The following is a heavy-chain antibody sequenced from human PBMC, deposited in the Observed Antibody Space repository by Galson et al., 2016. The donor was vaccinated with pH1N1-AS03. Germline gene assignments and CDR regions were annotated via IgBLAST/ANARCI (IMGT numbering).Heavy chain of an antibody. Sequence: SVKVSCKASEGTFSNFGISWVRQAPGQGLEWMGGFIPIFGTANVAQKFKGRVTITADNLELSSLRSDDTAVYYCARDNYYDTGAFYGHFDFWGQGTLLVASS. CDR1: EGTFSNFG. V-gene: IGHV1-69*06. J-gene: IGHJ4*02. CDR3: ARDNYYDTGAFYGHFDF. CDR2: FIPIFGTA. D-gene: IGHD3-22*01.